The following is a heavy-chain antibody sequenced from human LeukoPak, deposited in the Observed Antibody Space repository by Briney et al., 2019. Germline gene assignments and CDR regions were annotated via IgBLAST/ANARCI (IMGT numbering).Heavy chain of an antibody. V-gene: IGHV4-61*02. Sequence: SQTLSLTCTVSGGSINSDFYYWLWIRQPAGKGLEWIERISASGSTNYNPSLNRRLTISVDTSKNQFSLKLTSVTAADTAVYYCARAAGAIVGATIDFWGQGTLVTVSS. CDR3: ARAAGAIVGATIDF. CDR1: GGSINSDFYY. J-gene: IGHJ4*02. CDR2: ISASGST. D-gene: IGHD1-26*01.